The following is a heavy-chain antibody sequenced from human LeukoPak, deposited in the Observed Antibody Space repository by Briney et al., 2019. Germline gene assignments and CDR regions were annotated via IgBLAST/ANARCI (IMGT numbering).Heavy chain of an antibody. CDR2: ISWNSGTK. J-gene: IGHJ4*02. V-gene: IGHV3-9*01. Sequence: GRSLRLSCVASGFTFDDYVMHWVRQAPGKGLERVSSISWNSGTKQYADSVRGRFTISRDNAKNSLYLEMNSLRAEGTALYFCAKEDYGYNEYYFDYWGQGTLVTVSS. CDR3: AKEDYGYNEYYFDY. CDR1: GFTFDDYV. D-gene: IGHD4-17*01.